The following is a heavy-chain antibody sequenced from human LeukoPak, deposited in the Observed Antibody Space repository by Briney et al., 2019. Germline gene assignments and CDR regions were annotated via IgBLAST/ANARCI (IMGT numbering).Heavy chain of an antibody. V-gene: IGHV1-18*01. CDR2: ISAYNGNT. CDR1: GYTFTSYG. CDR3: ARDRGVVVPAATLDY. J-gene: IGHJ4*02. D-gene: IGHD2-2*01. Sequence: GASVKVYCKASGYTFTSYGISWVRQAPGQGLEWMGWISAYNGNTNYAQKLQGRVTMTTDTSTSTAYMELRSLRSDDTAVYYCARDRGVVVPAATLDYWGQGTLVTASP.